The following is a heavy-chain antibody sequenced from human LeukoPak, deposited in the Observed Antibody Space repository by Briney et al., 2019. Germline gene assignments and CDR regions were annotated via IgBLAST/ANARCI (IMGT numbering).Heavy chain of an antibody. CDR1: DYTFSNYG. CDR2: ISSYKGNT. CDR3: ARVSAVVIQSGEFAY. J-gene: IGHJ4*02. D-gene: IGHD3-22*01. Sequence: ASVKVSCKASDYTFSNYGITWVRQAPGQGLEWMGWISSYKGNTNYAHKFQGRVTMTRDTSTNTAYMELRSLRSDDTAVYYCARVSAVVIQSGEFAYWGQGTLVTVSS. V-gene: IGHV1-18*01.